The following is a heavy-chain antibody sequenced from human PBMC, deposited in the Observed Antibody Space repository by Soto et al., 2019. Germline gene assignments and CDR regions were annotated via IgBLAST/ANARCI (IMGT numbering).Heavy chain of an antibody. J-gene: IGHJ4*02. V-gene: IGHV1-46*03. Sequence: QVQLVQSGAEVKKPGASVKVSCKASGYTFTSYYMHWVRQAPGHGLGWMGIINPCGGSTSYAQEFPGRVTMTRDTSTSTVYMELSSLRSEDTAVYYCARDVNDFWSGYYRYWGQGTLVTVSS. CDR1: GYTFTSYY. D-gene: IGHD3-3*01. CDR2: INPCGGST. CDR3: ARDVNDFWSGYYRY.